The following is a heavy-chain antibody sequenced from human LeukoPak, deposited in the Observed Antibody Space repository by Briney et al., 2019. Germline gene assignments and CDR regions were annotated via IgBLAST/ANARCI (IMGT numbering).Heavy chain of an antibody. CDR1: GGSISSYY. Sequence: SETLSLTRTVSGGSISSYYWSWIRQPPGKGLEWIGYIYYSGSTNYNPSLKSRVTISVDTSKNQFSLKLSSVTAADTAVYYCARGATYYYGSGSYSFESWGQGTLVTVSS. CDR3: ARGATYYYGSGSYSFES. J-gene: IGHJ4*02. V-gene: IGHV4-59*08. CDR2: IYYSGST. D-gene: IGHD3-10*01.